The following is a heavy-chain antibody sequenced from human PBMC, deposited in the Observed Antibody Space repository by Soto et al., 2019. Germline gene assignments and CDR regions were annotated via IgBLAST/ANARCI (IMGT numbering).Heavy chain of an antibody. D-gene: IGHD3-10*01. CDR2: ISGGSSYT. Sequence: QVQLVESGGGLVKPGGSLRLSCAASGFSFGDSYMSWIRQSAGKGLEWLSYISGGSSYTKYAESVKGRFTISRDNARRSLFLQVNGLRADDTAIYYCAKTRVADSGYYFDHRGQGTMVTVSS. J-gene: IGHJ4*02. CDR3: AKTRVADSGYYFDH. CDR1: GFSFGDSY. V-gene: IGHV3-11*05.